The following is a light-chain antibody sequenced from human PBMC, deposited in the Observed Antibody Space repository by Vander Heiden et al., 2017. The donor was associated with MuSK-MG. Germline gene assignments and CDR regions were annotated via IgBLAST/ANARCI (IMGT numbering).Light chain of an antibody. J-gene: IGKJ1*01. CDR3: QQYDNLPWT. V-gene: IGKV1-33*01. Sequence: DIQMTQSPSSLSASVGDRVTITCQASQDVRKYLNWYQQRPGKAPKLLIYDASNLETGVPSRFSGSGSGTDFTFTISSLQPEDFAIYYCQQYDNLPWTFGQGTKVEIK. CDR1: QDVRKY. CDR2: DAS.